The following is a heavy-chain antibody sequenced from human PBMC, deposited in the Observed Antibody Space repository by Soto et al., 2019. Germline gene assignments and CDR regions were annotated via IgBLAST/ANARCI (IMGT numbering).Heavy chain of an antibody. CDR1: GFTFSNSW. CDR3: VKVLARGVGVPRFYFDS. Sequence: QTGGSLRLSCAASGFTFSNSWMHWVRQVSGKGLEWVSRINADGTSTSYADSVKGRFTISRDNAKITLYLHVNSLRAEDTAVYYCVKVLARGVGVPRFYFDSWGQGALVTVSS. J-gene: IGHJ4*02. CDR2: INADGTST. V-gene: IGHV3-74*01. D-gene: IGHD2-2*01.